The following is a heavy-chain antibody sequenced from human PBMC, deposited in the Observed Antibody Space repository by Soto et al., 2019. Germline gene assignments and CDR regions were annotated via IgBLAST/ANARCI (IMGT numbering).Heavy chain of an antibody. V-gene: IGHV4-61*01. J-gene: IGHJ6*02. CDR2: IYYSGST. Sequence: LSLTCTVSGGSVSSGSYYWSWIRQPPGKGLEWIGYIYYSGSTNYNPSLKSRVTISVDTSKNQFSLKLSSVTAADTAVYYCARGPYSSGWPAFYYYYGMDVWGQGTTVTVSS. CDR3: ARGPYSSGWPAFYYYYGMDV. CDR1: GGSVSSGSYY. D-gene: IGHD6-19*01.